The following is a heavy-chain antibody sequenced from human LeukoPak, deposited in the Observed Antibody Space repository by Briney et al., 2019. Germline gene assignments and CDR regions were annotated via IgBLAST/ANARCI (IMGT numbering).Heavy chain of an antibody. CDR3: ARVVAGIAVY. Sequence: PSETLSLTCTVSGGSISSYYWSWIRQPPGKGLEWIGYIYYSGSTNYNPSLKGRVTISVDTSKNQFSLKLSSVTAADTAVYYCARVVAGIAVYWGQGTLVTVSS. D-gene: IGHD6-19*01. V-gene: IGHV4-59*01. J-gene: IGHJ4*02. CDR1: GGSISSYY. CDR2: IYYSGST.